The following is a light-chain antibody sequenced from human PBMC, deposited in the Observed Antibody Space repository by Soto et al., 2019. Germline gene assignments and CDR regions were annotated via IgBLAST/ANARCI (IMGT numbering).Light chain of an antibody. CDR2: GAS. Sequence: DIQMTQSPSSLSASVGDRVTITCQASQAISHYLNWYQQKSGKAPKLLIYGASNLETGVPSRFSGSGYGTDFTFTISSLQPEDIATYYCQQYDNLPYTFGQGTKLEIK. CDR1: QAISHY. V-gene: IGKV1-33*01. J-gene: IGKJ2*01. CDR3: QQYDNLPYT.